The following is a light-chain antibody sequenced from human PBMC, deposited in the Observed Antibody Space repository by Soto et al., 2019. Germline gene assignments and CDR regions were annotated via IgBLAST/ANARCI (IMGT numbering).Light chain of an antibody. CDR1: QSIGTY. Sequence: EIVLTQSPGTLSLSPGERATLSCRASQSIGTYLAWYQQKPGQAPRILIYDASSRATGTPDRFSGSGSGTDLTLTSSRLEHEDVAVYYCQKYGRSLPFGGGTKVEF. CDR2: DAS. CDR3: QKYGRSLP. V-gene: IGKV3-20*01. J-gene: IGKJ4*01.